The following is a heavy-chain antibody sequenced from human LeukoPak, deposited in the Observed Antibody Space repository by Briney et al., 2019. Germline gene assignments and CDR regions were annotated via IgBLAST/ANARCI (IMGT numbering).Heavy chain of an antibody. Sequence: PGGSLTLSCAASGFTFSNYAMTWVRQAPGKGLEWVSAISANGGSTYYADSVKGRFTISRDNSKNTLYLQMNSLRAEDTAIYNGAKDPSGSYFPNWFDRWGQGTLVTVSS. CDR1: GFTFSNYA. J-gene: IGHJ5*02. V-gene: IGHV3-23*01. CDR2: ISANGGST. D-gene: IGHD1-26*01. CDR3: AKDPSGSYFPNWFDR.